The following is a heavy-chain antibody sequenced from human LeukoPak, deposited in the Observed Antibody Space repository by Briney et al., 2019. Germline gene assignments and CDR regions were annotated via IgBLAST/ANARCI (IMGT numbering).Heavy chain of an antibody. Sequence: SETLSLTCTVSGVSISSSSYYWGWIRQPPGKGLEWIGSIYYSGSTYDNPSLKSRVTISVDTPKNQFSLKLSSGTAADTASYYCARVKIQGNAFDIWGQGTMVTVSS. V-gene: IGHV4-39*07. CDR2: IYYSGST. CDR3: ARVKIQGNAFDI. CDR1: GVSISSSSYY. J-gene: IGHJ3*02.